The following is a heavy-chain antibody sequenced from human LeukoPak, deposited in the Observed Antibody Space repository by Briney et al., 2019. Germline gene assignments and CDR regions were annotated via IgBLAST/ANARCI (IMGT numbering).Heavy chain of an antibody. J-gene: IGHJ4*02. V-gene: IGHV3-53*01. CDR3: ARGGTRGYNYGRALDY. CDR1: GFTVSSHY. Sequence: GGSLRLSCAASGFTVSSHYMSWVRQAPGKGLEWVSVICAGGDTYYADSVRGRFTISKDNAKNTVFFQMNSLRAEDTAVYYCARGGTRGYNYGRALDYWGQGTLVTVSP. CDR2: ICAGGDT. D-gene: IGHD5-18*01.